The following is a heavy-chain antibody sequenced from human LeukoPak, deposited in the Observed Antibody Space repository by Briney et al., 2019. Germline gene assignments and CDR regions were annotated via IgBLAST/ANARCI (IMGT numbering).Heavy chain of an antibody. CDR1: GFTFDDYA. D-gene: IGHD3-22*01. CDR3: AKDTDSSGYVDY. J-gene: IGHJ4*02. Sequence: GGSLRLSCAASGFTFDDYAMHWVRQAPGKGLEWVSLISGDGGSTYYADSVKGRFTISRDNSKNSLYLQMNSLRTEDTALYYWAKDTDSSGYVDYWGQGTLVNVSS. CDR2: ISGDGGST. V-gene: IGHV3-43*02.